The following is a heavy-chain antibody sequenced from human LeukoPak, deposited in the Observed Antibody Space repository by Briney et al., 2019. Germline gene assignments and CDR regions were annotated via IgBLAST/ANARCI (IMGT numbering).Heavy chain of an antibody. CDR2: ITSSSSTK. J-gene: IGHJ5*02. V-gene: IGHV3-48*04. CDR1: GFTFSSYT. Sequence: PGGSLRLSCAASGFTFSSYTMNWVRQAPGKGLEWVSYITSSSSTKYYADSVKGRFTISRDNAKNSLYLQMISLRAEDTAVYYCARALYESGSYYKENWFGPWGQGTLVTVSS. CDR3: ARALYESGSYYKENWFGP. D-gene: IGHD3-10*01.